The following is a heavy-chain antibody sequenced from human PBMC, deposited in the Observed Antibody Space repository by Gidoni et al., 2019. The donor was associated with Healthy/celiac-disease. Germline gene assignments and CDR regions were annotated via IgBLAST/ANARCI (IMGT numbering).Heavy chain of an antibody. J-gene: IGHJ4*02. V-gene: IGHV3-21*01. Sequence: EVQLVESGGGLVKPGGSLRLSCAASGFTFSSYSMNWVRQAPGKGLEWVSSISSSSSYIYYADSVKGRFTISRDNAKNSLYLQMNSLRAEDTAVYYCARSGPERWLQYLPFDYWGQGTLVTVSS. CDR2: ISSSSSYI. D-gene: IGHD3-9*01. CDR3: ARSGPERWLQYLPFDY. CDR1: GFTFSSYS.